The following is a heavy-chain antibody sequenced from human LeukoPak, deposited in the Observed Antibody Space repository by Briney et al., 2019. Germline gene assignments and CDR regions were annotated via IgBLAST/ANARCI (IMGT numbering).Heavy chain of an antibody. Sequence: PSETLSLTCTVSGGPISSYYWSWVRQPAGKGLEWIGRIYTSGSTNYYPSLKSRVTISVDTSKNQFSLKLSSVTAADTAVYYCARGVVLFYYYMDVWGKGTTVTVSS. V-gene: IGHV4-4*07. CDR3: ARGVVLFYYYMDV. D-gene: IGHD2-15*01. J-gene: IGHJ6*03. CDR2: IYTSGST. CDR1: GGPISSYY.